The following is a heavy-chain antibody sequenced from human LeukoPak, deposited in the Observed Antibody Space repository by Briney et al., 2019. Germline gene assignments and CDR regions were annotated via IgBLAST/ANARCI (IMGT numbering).Heavy chain of an antibody. D-gene: IGHD6-13*01. CDR1: GFTFSDYY. CDR2: ISSSCCTI. CDR3: ARDSAAGLDY. V-gene: IGHV3-11*01. J-gene: IGHJ4*02. Sequence: GGSLRLSCAASGFTFSDYYMSWIRPAPGKELEGVSYISSSCCTIYYEDSVKGRFTISRDNAKNSLYLQMNSLRAEDTAVYYCARDSAAGLDYWGQGTLVTVSS.